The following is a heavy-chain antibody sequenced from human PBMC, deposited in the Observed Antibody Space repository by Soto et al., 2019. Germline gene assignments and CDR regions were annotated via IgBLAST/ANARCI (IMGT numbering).Heavy chain of an antibody. J-gene: IGHJ6*02. CDR1: GFTFSSYA. CDR2: ISGGGSAT. V-gene: IGHV3-23*01. Sequence: GGSLRLSCAASGFTFSSYAMSWVRQAPGRGLEWVSTISGGGSATYYADSVKGRFTISRDSSKNTLYLQMNSLRAEDTAVYYCAKDGPCSASCYRFYYNMDVWGQGTTVTVSS. CDR3: AKDGPCSASCYRFYYNMDV. D-gene: IGHD2-2*01.